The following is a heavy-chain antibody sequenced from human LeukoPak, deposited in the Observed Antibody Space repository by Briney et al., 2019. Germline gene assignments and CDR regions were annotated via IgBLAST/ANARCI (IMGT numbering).Heavy chain of an antibody. CDR2: INHSGST. Sequence: PPETLSLTGAVYAGSFSGYYWSWIRQPPGKGLEWIGEINHSGSTNYNPSLKSRVTISVDTSKNQFSLKLSSVTAADTAVYYCARARMVRGVMTPNFDYWGQGTLVTVSS. D-gene: IGHD3-10*01. CDR3: ARARMVRGVMTPNFDY. J-gene: IGHJ4*02. V-gene: IGHV4-34*01. CDR1: AGSFSGYY.